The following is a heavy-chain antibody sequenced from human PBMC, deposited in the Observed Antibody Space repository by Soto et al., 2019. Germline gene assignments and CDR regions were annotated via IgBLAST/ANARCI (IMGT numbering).Heavy chain of an antibody. Sequence: GASVKVSCKASGYTFTSYYMHWVRQAPGQGLEWMGIINPSGGSTSYARKFQGRVTMTRDTSTSTVYMELSSLRSEDTAVYYCAREYCSSTSCYVGDAFDIWGQGTMVTVSS. D-gene: IGHD2-2*01. J-gene: IGHJ3*02. CDR1: GYTFTSYY. CDR2: INPSGGST. V-gene: IGHV1-46*01. CDR3: AREYCSSTSCYVGDAFDI.